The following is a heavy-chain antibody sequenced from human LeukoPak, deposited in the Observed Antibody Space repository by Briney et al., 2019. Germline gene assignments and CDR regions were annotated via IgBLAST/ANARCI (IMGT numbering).Heavy chain of an antibody. V-gene: IGHV3-53*05. CDR2: IYSGGST. J-gene: IGHJ4*02. CDR3: AKDLQSLWPNTGFDY. Sequence: GGSLRLSCAASEFSVGSNYMTWVRQAPGKGLEWVSLIYSGGSTYYADSVKGRFTISRDNSKNTLYLQMNSLRAEDTALYYCAKDLQSLWPNTGFDYWGQGALVTVSS. D-gene: IGHD5-18*01. CDR1: EFSVGSNY.